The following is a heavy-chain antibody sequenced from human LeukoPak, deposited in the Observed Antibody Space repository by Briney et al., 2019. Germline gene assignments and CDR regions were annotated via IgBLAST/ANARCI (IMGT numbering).Heavy chain of an antibody. D-gene: IGHD1-26*01. CDR2: INPNSGGT. CDR1: GYSFTGYY. V-gene: IGHV1-2*02. J-gene: IGHJ4*02. CDR3: ARVLRPYSGGHGLDY. Sequence: GASVEVSCKASGYSFTGYYMHWVRQAPGQGLEWMGWINPNSGGTNYAQKFQGRVNMTRDTSISTAHMELSRLRSDDTAVYYCARVLRPYSGGHGLDYWGQGTLVTVSS.